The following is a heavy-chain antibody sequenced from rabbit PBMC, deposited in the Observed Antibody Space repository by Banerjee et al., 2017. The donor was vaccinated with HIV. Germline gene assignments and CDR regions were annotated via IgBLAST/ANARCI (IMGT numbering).Heavy chain of an antibody. V-gene: IGHV1S45*01. J-gene: IGHJ4*01. CDR3: ARDLAGVIGWNFNL. Sequence: QEQLVESGGGLVKPEGSLTLTCTASGFSFSNKYVMCWVRQAPGKGLEWIACIDTGSSGRTYYASWAKGRFTISKTSSTTVTLQMTSLTAADTATYFCARDLAGVIGWNFNLWGQGTLVTVS. D-gene: IGHD4-1*01. CDR2: IDTGSSGRT. CDR1: GFSFSNKYV.